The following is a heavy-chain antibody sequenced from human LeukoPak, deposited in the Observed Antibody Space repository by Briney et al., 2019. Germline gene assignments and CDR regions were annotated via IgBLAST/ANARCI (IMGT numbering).Heavy chain of an antibody. V-gene: IGHV3-64D*06. Sequence: PGGSLRFSCSVSGFTFSTYVMPWVRQAPGKGLEYVSAISSNGDNTYYADSVKGRFTISRDNSKNTLYLQMSSLRADDTAVYYCVRGTGYWGQGTLVTVSS. CDR2: ISSNGDNT. CDR3: VRGTGY. J-gene: IGHJ4*02. CDR1: GFTFSTYV.